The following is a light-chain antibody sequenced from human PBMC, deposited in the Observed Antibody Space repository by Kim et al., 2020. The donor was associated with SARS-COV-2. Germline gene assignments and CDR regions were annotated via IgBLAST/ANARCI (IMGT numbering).Light chain of an antibody. Sequence: QSVVAQPPSASGTPGQRVTISCSGSSSNIGSNSVGWYQQLPGAAPKLLIYSNNQRPSGVPDRFSGSKSGTSGSLAISGLQSEDGAYYYCAVWDDSVNGVVFGGGTQLTVL. CDR1: SSNIGSNS. J-gene: IGLJ2*01. CDR3: AVWDDSVNGVV. CDR2: SNN. V-gene: IGLV1-44*01.